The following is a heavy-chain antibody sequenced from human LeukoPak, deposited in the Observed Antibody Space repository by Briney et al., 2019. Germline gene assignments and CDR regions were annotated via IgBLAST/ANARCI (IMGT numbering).Heavy chain of an antibody. CDR2: IYYSGST. J-gene: IGHJ6*03. CDR1: GGSISSGGYY. Sequence: SETLSLTCTVSGGSISSGGYYWSWLRQHPGRGLEWIGYIYYSGSTYYNPSLKSRVTISVDTSKNQFSLKLSSVTAADTAVYYCARILGIGVKSYYYYMDVWGKGTTVTVSS. CDR3: ARILGIGVKSYYYYMDV. D-gene: IGHD3-22*01. V-gene: IGHV4-31*03.